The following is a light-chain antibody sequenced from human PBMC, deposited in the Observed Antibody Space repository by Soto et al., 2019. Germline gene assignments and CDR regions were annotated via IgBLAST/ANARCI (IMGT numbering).Light chain of an antibody. CDR2: EVT. V-gene: IGLV2-14*01. CDR3: SSYTSRSTLYV. Sequence: QSVLTQPASVSGSPGQSITVSCTGTSSDIGGYNYVSWYQQHPGKAPKLMVYEVTNRPSGVSDRFSGSKSGNSASLTISGLQADDEGSYYCSSYTSRSTLYVFGTGTKLTVL. J-gene: IGLJ1*01. CDR1: SSDIGGYNY.